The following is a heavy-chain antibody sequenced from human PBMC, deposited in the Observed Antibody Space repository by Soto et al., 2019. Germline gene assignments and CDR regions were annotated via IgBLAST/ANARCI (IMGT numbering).Heavy chain of an antibody. Sequence: PSETLSLTCSVSGGSVSNKTYDWSGIRQPPGKRLEWIGYVYYSGTTNYNPSLKSRVTISVDLSKNQFSLRLSSVTTADAALYYCARTTAVPNTLRSRYFFDYWGQGALVTVSS. D-gene: IGHD4-17*01. V-gene: IGHV4-61*01. J-gene: IGHJ4*02. CDR3: ARTTAVPNTLRSRYFFDY. CDR1: GGSVSNKTYD. CDR2: VYYSGTT.